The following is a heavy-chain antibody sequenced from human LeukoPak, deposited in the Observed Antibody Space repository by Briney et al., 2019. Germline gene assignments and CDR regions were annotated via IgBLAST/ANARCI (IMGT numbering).Heavy chain of an antibody. D-gene: IGHD6-19*01. CDR1: GGSISSGDYY. V-gene: IGHV4-30-4*08. CDR2: IYYRGST. J-gene: IGHJ6*03. Sequence: SETLSLTCTVSGGSISSGDYYWSWIRQPPGKGLEWIGYIYYRGSTYYNPSLKSRVTMSVDMSKNQFSLKLSSVTAADTAVYYCVREGSLPSYYYYMDVWGKGTTVTVSS. CDR3: VREGSLPSYYYYMDV.